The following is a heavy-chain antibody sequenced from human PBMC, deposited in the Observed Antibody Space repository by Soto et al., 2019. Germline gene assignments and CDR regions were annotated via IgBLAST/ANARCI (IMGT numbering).Heavy chain of an antibody. CDR2: TYYRSKWYN. J-gene: IGHJ6*02. D-gene: IGHD3-16*01. V-gene: IGHV6-1*01. CDR3: ARDRDKYERAYYYYYGMDV. Sequence: SQTLSLTCAISGDSVSSNSAAWNWIRQSPSRGLEWLGRTYYRSKWYNDYAVSVKSRITINPDTSKNQFSLQLNSVTPEDTAVYYCARDRDKYERAYYYYYGMDVWGQGTTVNVSS. CDR1: GDSVSSNSAA.